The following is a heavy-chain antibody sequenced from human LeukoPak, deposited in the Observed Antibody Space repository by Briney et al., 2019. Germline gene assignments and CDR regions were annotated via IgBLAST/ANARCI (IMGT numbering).Heavy chain of an antibody. V-gene: IGHV3-7*01. J-gene: IGHJ6*02. D-gene: IGHD2-21*02. Sequence: PGGSLRLSCAASGFTFSSYWMSWVRQAPGKGLEWVANIKQDGSEKYYVDSVKGRFTISRDNAKNSLYLQMNSLRAEDTAVYYCAREQIAYCGGDCYRPDYYYGMDVWGQGTTVTVSS. CDR1: GFTFSSYW. CDR2: IKQDGSEK. CDR3: AREQIAYCGGDCYRPDYYYGMDV.